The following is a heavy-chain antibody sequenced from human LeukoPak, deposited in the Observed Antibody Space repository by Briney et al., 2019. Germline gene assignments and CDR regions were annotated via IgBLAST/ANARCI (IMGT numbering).Heavy chain of an antibody. CDR3: AKYYDILTGYQPFDP. D-gene: IGHD3-9*01. CDR2: IKQDGSEK. J-gene: IGHJ5*02. CDR1: GFTFSSYW. V-gene: IGHV3-7*01. Sequence: GGSLRLSCAASGFTFSSYWMSWVRQAPGKGLEWVANIKQDGSEKYYVDSVKGRFTISRDNAKNSLYLQMNSLGAEDTAVYYCAKYYDILTGYQPFDPWGQGTLVTVSS.